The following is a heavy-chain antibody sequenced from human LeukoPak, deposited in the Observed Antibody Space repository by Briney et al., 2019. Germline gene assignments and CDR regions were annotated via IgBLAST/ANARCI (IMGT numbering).Heavy chain of an antibody. D-gene: IGHD3-22*01. CDR3: ARVPKNYDSSGYGAFDV. V-gene: IGHV4-34*01. Sequence: SETLSLTCAVYGGSFSGYYWSWIRQPPGKGLEWIGEINHSGSTNYNPSLKSRVTISVDTSKNQFSLKLSSVTAADTAVYYCARVPKNYDSSGYGAFDVWSQGTMVTVSS. CDR1: GGSFSGYY. CDR2: INHSGST. J-gene: IGHJ3*01.